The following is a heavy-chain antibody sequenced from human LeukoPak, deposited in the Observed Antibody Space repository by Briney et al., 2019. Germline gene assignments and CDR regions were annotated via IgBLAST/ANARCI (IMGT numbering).Heavy chain of an antibody. D-gene: IGHD3-10*01. CDR1: GGPISSYY. J-gene: IGHJ4*02. CDR2: IYYSGSSRST. V-gene: IGHV4-59*01. CDR3: ARDQATTNVGVFDY. Sequence: PSETLSLTCTVSGGPISSYYWSWIRQPPGKGLEWIEYIYYSGSSRSTNYNPSLKSRVTISVDTSKNQFSLKLSSVTAADTAVYYCARDQATTNVGVFDYWGQGTLVTVSS.